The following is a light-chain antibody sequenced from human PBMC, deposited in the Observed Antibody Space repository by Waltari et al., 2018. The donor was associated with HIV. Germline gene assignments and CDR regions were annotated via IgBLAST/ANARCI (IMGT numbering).Light chain of an antibody. Sequence: QSVLTQSPSASGTPGQRVTISCSGSSSNIGRNYVYWYQQPPGTAPKLLLYRNNQRPSGVPARFSGSKSGTSASLAISGLRSEDEAHYYCATWTDSLSGVVFGGGTKLSVL. J-gene: IGLJ2*01. V-gene: IGLV1-47*01. CDR3: ATWTDSLSGVV. CDR1: SSNIGRNY. CDR2: RNN.